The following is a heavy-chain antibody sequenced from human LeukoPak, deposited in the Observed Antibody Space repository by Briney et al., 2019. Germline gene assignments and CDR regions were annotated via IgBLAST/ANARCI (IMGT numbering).Heavy chain of an antibody. V-gene: IGHV3-15*01. Sequence: PGGSLRLSCAASGFTFSNYWMTWVRQAPGKGLEWVGRIKSKTDGGTTDYAAPVKGRFTISRDDSKNTLYLQMNSLKTEDTAVYYCTTDWETYYYDSSGYFRDDAFDIWGQGTMVTVSS. CDR2: IKSKTDGGTT. CDR1: GFTFSNYW. CDR3: TTDWETYYYDSSGYFRDDAFDI. D-gene: IGHD3-22*01. J-gene: IGHJ3*02.